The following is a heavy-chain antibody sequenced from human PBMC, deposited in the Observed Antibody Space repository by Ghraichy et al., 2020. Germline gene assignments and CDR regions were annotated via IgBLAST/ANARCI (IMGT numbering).Heavy chain of an antibody. CDR3: AKGFERGYSYGKPDF. Sequence: SLKISCAASGFTFDDYAMHWVRQAPGKGLEWVSGISWNSGSIGYADSVKGRFTISRDNAKTSLYLQMNSLRAEDTALYYCAKGFERGYSYGKPDFWGQGTLVTVSS. CDR2: ISWNSGSI. J-gene: IGHJ4*02. D-gene: IGHD5-18*01. CDR1: GFTFDDYA. V-gene: IGHV3-9*01.